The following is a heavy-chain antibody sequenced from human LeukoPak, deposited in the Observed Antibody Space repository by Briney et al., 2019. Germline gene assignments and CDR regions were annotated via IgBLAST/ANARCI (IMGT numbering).Heavy chain of an antibody. Sequence: LRLSCAASGFTFSNYAMSWVRQPPGKGLEWIGYIYYSGSTYYNPSLKSRVTISVDTSKNQFSLRLSSVTAADTAVYYCARDHGNRYYYYGMDVWGQGTTVTVSS. J-gene: IGHJ6*02. CDR1: GFTFSNYA. D-gene: IGHD1-14*01. V-gene: IGHV4-30-4*08. CDR3: ARDHGNRYYYYGMDV. CDR2: IYYSGST.